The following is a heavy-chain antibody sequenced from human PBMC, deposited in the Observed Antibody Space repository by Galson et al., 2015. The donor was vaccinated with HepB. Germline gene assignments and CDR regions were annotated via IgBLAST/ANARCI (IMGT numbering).Heavy chain of an antibody. J-gene: IGHJ3*02. CDR1: GFTVSNNY. CDR3: ARVSNYGDIRDSFDI. V-gene: IGHV3-53*01. D-gene: IGHD4-17*01. CDR2: IYSGGDT. Sequence: SLRLSCAASGFTVSNNYMSWVRQAPGRGLEWVSIIYSGGDTLYADSVKGRFTLSRDSSRNTLYLQMNSLRAEDTAVYYCARVSNYGDIRDSFDIWGQGTMVTVSS.